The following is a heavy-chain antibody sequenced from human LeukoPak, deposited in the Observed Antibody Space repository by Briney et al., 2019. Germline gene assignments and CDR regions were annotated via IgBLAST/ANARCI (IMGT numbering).Heavy chain of an antibody. Sequence: GGSLRLSCAASGFTFSDYLMHWVRQAPGKGLVWVSRISSDGSTTNYADSVKGRFTISRDNAKNTLYLQMNSLRAEDTAVYYCATRYCGGVHYSANYCYYCGMDVWGQGTTAAVSS. V-gene: IGHV3-74*01. CDR2: ISSDGSTT. J-gene: IGHJ6*02. CDR1: GFTFSDYL. CDR3: ATRYCGGVHYSANYCYYCGMDV. D-gene: IGHD2-21*02.